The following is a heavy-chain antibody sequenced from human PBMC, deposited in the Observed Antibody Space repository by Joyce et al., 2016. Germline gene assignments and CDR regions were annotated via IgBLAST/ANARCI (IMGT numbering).Heavy chain of an antibody. CDR1: GFPFRSYG. CDR3: AKDRETSAVLDF. CDR2: ISNDGKNK. J-gene: IGHJ4*02. D-gene: IGHD6-25*01. V-gene: IGHV3-30*18. Sequence: QAQLVESGGGVVQPGRSLRLSCAVSGFPFRSYGMHWVRQGPGKGLGWVAVISNDGKNKNYADSVKGRFTVSRDNSKKILSLQMNSLRPEDTAVYYCAKDRETSAVLDFWGQGTPVTVSS.